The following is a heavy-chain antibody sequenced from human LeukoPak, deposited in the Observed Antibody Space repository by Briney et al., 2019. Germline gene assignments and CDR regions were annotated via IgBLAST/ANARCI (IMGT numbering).Heavy chain of an antibody. Sequence: PSETLSLTCTVSGGSINNYYWSWIRQPPGKGLEWIGYIYYSGSTKYNPSLKSRVTISVDTSKNQFSLKLSSVTAADTAVYYCARGGTTVTPGLLWFDPWGQGTLVTVSS. CDR1: GGSINNYY. J-gene: IGHJ5*02. V-gene: IGHV4-59*01. CDR3: ARGGTTVTPGLLWFDP. CDR2: IYYSGST. D-gene: IGHD4-17*01.